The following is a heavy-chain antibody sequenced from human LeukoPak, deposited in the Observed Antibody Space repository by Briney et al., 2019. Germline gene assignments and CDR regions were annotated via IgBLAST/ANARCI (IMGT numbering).Heavy chain of an antibody. CDR3: ARPSGGVIV. CDR1: GGSFSGYY. Sequence: SETLSLTCAVYGGSFSGYYWSWIRQPPGKGLEWIGEINHSGSTNYNPSLKSRVTISVDTSKNQFSLKLSSVTAADTAVYYCARPSGGVIVWGQGTLVTVSS. D-gene: IGHD3-16*02. CDR2: INHSGST. J-gene: IGHJ4*02. V-gene: IGHV4-34*01.